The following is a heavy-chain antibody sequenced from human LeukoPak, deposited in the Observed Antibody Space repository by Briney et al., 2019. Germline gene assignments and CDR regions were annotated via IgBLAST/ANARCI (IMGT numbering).Heavy chain of an antibody. Sequence: GASVKVSCKASGYTFTSYAMHWVRQAPGQRLEWMGWINAGNGNTKYSQRFQGRGTITRDTSASTAYMELSSLRSEDTAVYYCGRPGASGAFDIWGQGTMVTVSS. CDR1: GYTFTSYA. J-gene: IGHJ3*02. CDR2: INAGNGNT. CDR3: GRPGASGAFDI. D-gene: IGHD7-27*01. V-gene: IGHV1-3*01.